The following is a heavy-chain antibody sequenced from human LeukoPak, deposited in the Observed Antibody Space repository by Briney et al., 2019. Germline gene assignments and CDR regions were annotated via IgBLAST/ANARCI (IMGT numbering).Heavy chain of an antibody. CDR2: INPNSGGT. J-gene: IGHJ6*03. V-gene: IGHV1-2*02. CDR3: ARAPEANQPGIAAEPYYMDV. D-gene: IGHD6-13*01. CDR1: GYTFTGYY. Sequence: ASVKVSCKASGYTFTGYYMHWVRQAPGQGLEWMGWINPNSGGTNYAQKFQGRVTMTRDTSISTAYMELSRLRSDDTAVYYCARAPEANQPGIAAEPYYMDVWGKGTTVTVSS.